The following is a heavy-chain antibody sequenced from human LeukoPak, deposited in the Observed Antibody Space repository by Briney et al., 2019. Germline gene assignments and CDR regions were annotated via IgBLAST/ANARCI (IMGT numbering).Heavy chain of an antibody. D-gene: IGHD3-3*01. CDR3: VKEYHSRGFGAYFDY. CDR2: INSDGSSI. J-gene: IGHJ4*02. CDR1: GFTFSSHW. Sequence: GGSLRLSCAASGFTFSSHWMHWVRQAPGKGLVWVSRINSDGSSISYADSVKGRFTLSRDNSINTVDLQMNSLRAEDTAVYYCVKEYHSRGFGAYFDYWGQGTLVTVSS. V-gene: IGHV3-74*01.